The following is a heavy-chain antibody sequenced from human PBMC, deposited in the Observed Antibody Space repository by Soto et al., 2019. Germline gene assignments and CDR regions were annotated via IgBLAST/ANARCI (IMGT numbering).Heavy chain of an antibody. Sequence: ASVKVSCKASGYTFTSYDINWVRQAPGQGLEWMGWMDPNSDNTGYAQKFRGRVTITSNTSISTAYMELSSLRSEDTAVYFCARDPFCGGDCYFGQHFYYGLDVWGQGTTVTVSS. V-gene: IGHV1-8*01. CDR2: MDPNSDNT. CDR1: GYTFTSYD. D-gene: IGHD2-21*02. J-gene: IGHJ6*02. CDR3: ARDPFCGGDCYFGQHFYYGLDV.